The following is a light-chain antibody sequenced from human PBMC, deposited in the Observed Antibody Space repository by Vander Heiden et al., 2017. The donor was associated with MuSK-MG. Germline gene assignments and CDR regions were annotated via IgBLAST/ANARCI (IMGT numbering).Light chain of an antibody. Sequence: SALTQPASVSGSPGQSIAISCTGTSSDVGGSNYVSCYQQYPANAHKLMIYDGNVRPSGISDRFSGSKSGTTATLTISGLQAEDEADYYCTPRTTSGLHVFGTGTRVTVL. V-gene: IGLV2-14*01. CDR3: TPRTTSGLHV. J-gene: IGLJ1*01. CDR1: SSDVGGSNY. CDR2: DGN.